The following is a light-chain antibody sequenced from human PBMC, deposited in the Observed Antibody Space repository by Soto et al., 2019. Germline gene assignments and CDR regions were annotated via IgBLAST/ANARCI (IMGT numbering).Light chain of an antibody. J-gene: IGKJ4*01. CDR2: AAS. V-gene: IGKV1-39*01. Sequence: IQMTQSPSSLSASVGDRVTITCRASQSISTYLNWYQQKPGKAPKLLIYAASILQSGVPSRFSGSGSGTDFTLTISSLQPEDFATYYCQQSYSTPLTFCGGTKVDIK. CDR3: QQSYSTPLT. CDR1: QSISTY.